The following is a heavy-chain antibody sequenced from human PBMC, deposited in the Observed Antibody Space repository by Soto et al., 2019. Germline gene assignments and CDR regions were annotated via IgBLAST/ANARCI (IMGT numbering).Heavy chain of an antibody. CDR2: ISSSSSTI. CDR3: ARERDYAEYFQH. D-gene: IGHD4-17*01. J-gene: IGHJ1*01. Sequence: GGSLRLSCAASGFTFSSYSMNWVRQAPGKGLEWVSYISSSSSTIYYADSVKGRFTISRDNAKNSLYLQMNSLRAEDTAVYYCARERDYAEYFQHWGHGTLVTVSS. V-gene: IGHV3-48*04. CDR1: GFTFSSYS.